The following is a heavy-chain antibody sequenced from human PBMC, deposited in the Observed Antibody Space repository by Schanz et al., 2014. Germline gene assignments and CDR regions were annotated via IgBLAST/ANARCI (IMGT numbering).Heavy chain of an antibody. Sequence: VQLVESGGGVVQPGRSLRLSCAASGFTFSSYWMHWVRQVPGKGLVWVSRIKSDGSSTSYADSVKGRFTISRDNSKNTLYLQMNSLRAEDTAVYYCAKDRSWDYDSSGYFDYWGQGTLXTVSS. J-gene: IGHJ4*02. D-gene: IGHD3-22*01. V-gene: IGHV3-74*01. CDR2: IKSDGSST. CDR3: AKDRSWDYDSSGYFDY. CDR1: GFTFSSYW.